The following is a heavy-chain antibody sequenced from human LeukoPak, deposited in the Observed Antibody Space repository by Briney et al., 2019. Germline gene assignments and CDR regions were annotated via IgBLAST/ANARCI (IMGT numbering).Heavy chain of an antibody. J-gene: IGHJ4*02. CDR3: AKDRTRYSSGCDY. D-gene: IGHD6-19*01. Sequence: GGSLRLSCAASGFTFSSYGMHWVRQAPGKGLEWVAFIRYDGSNKYYADSVKGRFTISRDNSKNTLYLQMNSLRAEDTAVYYCAKDRTRYSSGCDYWGQGTLVTVSS. CDR2: IRYDGSNK. CDR1: GFTFSSYG. V-gene: IGHV3-30*02.